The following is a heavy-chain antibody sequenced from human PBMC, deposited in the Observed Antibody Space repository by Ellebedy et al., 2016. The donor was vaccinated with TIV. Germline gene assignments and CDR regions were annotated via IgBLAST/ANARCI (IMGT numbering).Heavy chain of an antibody. CDR3: ARGFIAVVPAAPPLDY. CDR2: ISYDGSNK. Sequence: GGSLRLXCAASGFTFSSYAMHWVRQAPGKGLEWVAVISYDGSNKYYADSVKGRFTISRDNSKNTLYLQMNSLRAEDTAVYYCARGFIAVVPAAPPLDYWGQGTLVTVSP. V-gene: IGHV3-30-3*01. CDR1: GFTFSSYA. D-gene: IGHD2-2*01. J-gene: IGHJ4*02.